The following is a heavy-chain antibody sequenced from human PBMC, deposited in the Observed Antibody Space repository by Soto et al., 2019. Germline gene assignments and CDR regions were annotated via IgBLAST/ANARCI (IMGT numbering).Heavy chain of an antibody. J-gene: IGHJ2*01. CDR2: ISYDGSNK. D-gene: IGHD2-15*01. CDR3: ARDGGYCSGGSCYSDWYFDL. CDR1: GFTFSSYA. Sequence: QVQLVESGGGVVQRGRSLRLSCAASGFTFSSYAMHWVRQAPGKGLEWVAVISYDGSNKYYADSVKGRFTISRDNSKNTLYLQMNSLRAEDTAVYYCARDGGYCSGGSCYSDWYFDLWGRGTLVTVSS. V-gene: IGHV3-30-3*01.